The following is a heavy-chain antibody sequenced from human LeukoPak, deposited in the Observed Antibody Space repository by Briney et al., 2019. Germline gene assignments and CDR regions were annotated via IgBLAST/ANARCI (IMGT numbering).Heavy chain of an antibody. D-gene: IGHD4/OR15-4a*01. Sequence: SKTLSLTCTVSGGSTSSYYWSWIRQPAGKGLEWIGRIYTSGSTNYNPSLKSRVTMSVDTSKNQFSLKLSSVTAADTAVYYCARESADYGSIDYWGQGTLVTVSS. CDR3: ARESADYGSIDY. CDR1: GGSTSSYY. J-gene: IGHJ4*02. V-gene: IGHV4-4*07. CDR2: IYTSGST.